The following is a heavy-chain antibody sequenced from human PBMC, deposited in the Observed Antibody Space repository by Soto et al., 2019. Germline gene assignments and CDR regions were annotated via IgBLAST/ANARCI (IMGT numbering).Heavy chain of an antibody. J-gene: IGHJ4*02. V-gene: IGHV2-5*02. CDR2: IYGDDDK. D-gene: IGHD3-3*01. CDR1: GFSLSASGVG. Sequence: QITLKESGPTLVKPTQTLTLTCSFSGFSLSASGVGVGWIRQPPGKALEWLALIYGDDDKRYSPSLKSRLTITKDTSKNQVVLTMTNMDPVDTATYYCAHVTYPLFGVVIGTLGFDYWGQGTLVAVSS. CDR3: AHVTYPLFGVVIGTLGFDY.